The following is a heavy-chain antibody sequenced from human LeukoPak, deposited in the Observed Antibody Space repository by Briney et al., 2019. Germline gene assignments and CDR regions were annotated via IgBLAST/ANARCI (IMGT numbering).Heavy chain of an antibody. J-gene: IGHJ4*02. CDR3: ARDRRDGYNYYYFDY. CDR2: IYYSGST. CDR1: GGSISSYY. V-gene: IGHV4-59*01. Sequence: PSETLSLTCTVSGGSISSYYWSWIRQPPGKGLEWIGYIYYSGSTNYNPSLKSRVTMSVDTSKNQFSLKLSSVTAADTAVYYCARDRRDGYNYYYFDYWGQGTLVTVSS. D-gene: IGHD5-24*01.